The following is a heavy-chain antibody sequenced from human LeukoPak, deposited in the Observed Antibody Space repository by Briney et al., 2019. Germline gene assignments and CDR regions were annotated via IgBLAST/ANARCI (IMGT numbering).Heavy chain of an antibody. CDR1: VFTFSIYW. D-gene: IGHD3-3*01. CDR3: ARDLTVWSEDAFDI. CDR2: INCDGSST. Sequence: PGGSLTLSCSASVFTFSIYWMHWVPPAPGKGLVWVSRINCDGSSTSYADSVKSRVTISRDNAKNTLYLQMSSVRAEDTAVYYCARDLTVWSEDAFDIWGQGTMVTVSS. J-gene: IGHJ3*02. V-gene: IGHV3-74*01.